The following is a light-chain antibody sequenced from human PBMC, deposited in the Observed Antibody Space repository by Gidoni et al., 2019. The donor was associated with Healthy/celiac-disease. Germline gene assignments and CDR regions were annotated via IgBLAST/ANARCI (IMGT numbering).Light chain of an antibody. CDR3: LLSYSGAQRV. CDR2: DTS. CDR1: TGAVTSGHY. Sequence: QAVVTQEPSLTVSPGGTVPLTCGSTTGAVTSGHYPYVFQQKPGQAPRTLIYDTSNKHSWTPARFSGSLLGGKAALTLSGAQPEDEAEYYCLLSYSGAQRVFGGGTKLTVL. J-gene: IGLJ3*02. V-gene: IGLV7-46*01.